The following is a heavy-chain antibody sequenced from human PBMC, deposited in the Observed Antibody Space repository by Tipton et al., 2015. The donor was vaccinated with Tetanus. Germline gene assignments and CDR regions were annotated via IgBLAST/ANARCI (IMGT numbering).Heavy chain of an antibody. Sequence: QVQLVQSGAEVKKPGASVKVSCKASDYTFTSYGISWVRQAPGQGLEWMGWISAYNGNTNYAQKLQGRVTMTTDTSTSTAYMELRSLRSDDTAVYYCARTLRSYYYYYGMDVWGQGTTVTVSS. D-gene: IGHD2-15*01. V-gene: IGHV1-18*01. J-gene: IGHJ6*02. CDR2: ISAYNGNT. CDR3: ARTLRSYYYYYGMDV. CDR1: DYTFTSYG.